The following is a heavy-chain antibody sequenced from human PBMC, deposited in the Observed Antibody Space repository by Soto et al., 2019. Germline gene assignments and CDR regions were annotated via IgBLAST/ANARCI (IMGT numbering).Heavy chain of an antibody. CDR3: ASPDPYCSGGSCYFVPFDY. Sequence: ASVLVSCTPSRYTFPGYYMAWVLQAPGQVLEWMGWINPNSGGTNYAQKFQGRVTMTRDTSISTAYMELSRLRSDDTAVYYCASPDPYCSGGSCYFVPFDYWGQGSLVTVSS. V-gene: IGHV1-2*02. D-gene: IGHD2-15*01. CDR1: RYTFPGYY. CDR2: INPNSGGT. J-gene: IGHJ4*02.